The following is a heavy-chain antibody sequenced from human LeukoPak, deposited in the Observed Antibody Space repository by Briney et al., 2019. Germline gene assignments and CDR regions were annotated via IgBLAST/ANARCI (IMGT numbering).Heavy chain of an antibody. D-gene: IGHD2-15*01. CDR3: ARINCSGGTCYDYFDD. Sequence: GGSLRLSCVGSPVTFGTSAMSWVRQAPGKGLEWVSAVSAGGTNTYYADSVEGRFTISRDNPKDTLYLHMDSLRVEDTAQYFCARINCSGGTCYDYFDDWGQGTLVTVSS. V-gene: IGHV3-23*01. J-gene: IGHJ4*02. CDR2: VSAGGTNT. CDR1: PVTFGTSA.